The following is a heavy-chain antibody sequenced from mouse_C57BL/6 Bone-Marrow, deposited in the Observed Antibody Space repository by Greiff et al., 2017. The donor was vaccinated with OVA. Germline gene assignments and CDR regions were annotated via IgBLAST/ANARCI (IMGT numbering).Heavy chain of an antibody. V-gene: IGHV1-64*01. J-gene: IGHJ4*01. Sequence: QVQLQQPGAELVKPGASVKLSCKASGYTFTSYWMHWVKQRPGQGLEWIGMIHPNSGSTNYNEKFKSQATLTVDKSSSTAYMQLSSLTSEDSAVYYCARGGWLPYYYAMDYWGQGTSVTVSS. D-gene: IGHD2-3*01. CDR3: ARGGWLPYYYAMDY. CDR1: GYTFTSYW. CDR2: IHPNSGST.